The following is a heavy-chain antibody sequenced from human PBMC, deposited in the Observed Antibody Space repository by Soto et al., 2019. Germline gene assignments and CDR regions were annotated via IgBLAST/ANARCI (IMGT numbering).Heavy chain of an antibody. V-gene: IGHV1-8*01. D-gene: IGHD3-10*01. Sequence: QEQLVQSGAEVKKPGASVKVSCKASGYTFTNYEISWVRQATGQGLEWMGWMNPGSGNTGYAHKFQGGVTMTRNISISTAYMELSRLGSDDTAIYYCARMASSGSLNWFDPWGQGTLVSVSS. J-gene: IGHJ5*02. CDR1: GYTFTNYE. CDR2: MNPGSGNT. CDR3: ARMASSGSLNWFDP.